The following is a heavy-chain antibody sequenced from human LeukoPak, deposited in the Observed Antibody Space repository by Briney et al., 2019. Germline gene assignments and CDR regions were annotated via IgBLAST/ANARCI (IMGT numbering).Heavy chain of an antibody. J-gene: IGHJ4*02. D-gene: IGHD4-23*01. Sequence: PGGSLRLSCEASGFGFSDYSMNWVRQAPGKGLEWISYISSRSSTSSPTNTIYYADSVKGRFTISRDNAKNSLYLQMNSLRDEDMAVYYCARMAEAAVVTPWAHFDYWGQGTLVTVSS. CDR2: ISSRSSTSSPTNTI. V-gene: IGHV3-48*02. CDR3: ARMAEAAVVTPWAHFDY. CDR1: GFGFSDYS.